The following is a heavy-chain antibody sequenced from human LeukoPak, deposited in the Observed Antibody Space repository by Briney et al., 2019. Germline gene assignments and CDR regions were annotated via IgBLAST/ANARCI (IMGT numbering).Heavy chain of an antibody. J-gene: IGHJ4*02. Sequence: SETLSLTCAVSGGSISSYYWSWIRQPPGKGLEWIGYIYYSGSTNYNPSLKSRVTISVDTSKNQFFLKLSSVTAADTAVYYCARDSGSGWSAFDYWGQGTLVTVSS. CDR2: IYYSGST. V-gene: IGHV4-59*01. D-gene: IGHD6-19*01. CDR1: GGSISSYY. CDR3: ARDSGSGWSAFDY.